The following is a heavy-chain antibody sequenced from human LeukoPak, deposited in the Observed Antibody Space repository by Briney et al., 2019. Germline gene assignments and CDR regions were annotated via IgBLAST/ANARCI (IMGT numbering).Heavy chain of an antibody. D-gene: IGHD3-22*01. Sequence: SETLSLTCTVSGGSISSYYWSWIRQPPGKGLEWIGYIYTSGSTNYNPSLKSRVTISVDASKTQFSLKLSSVTAADTAVYYCARTYYYDSSGYYHDYWGQGTLVTVSS. CDR3: ARTYYYDSSGYYHDY. V-gene: IGHV4-4*09. J-gene: IGHJ4*02. CDR1: GGSISSYY. CDR2: IYTSGST.